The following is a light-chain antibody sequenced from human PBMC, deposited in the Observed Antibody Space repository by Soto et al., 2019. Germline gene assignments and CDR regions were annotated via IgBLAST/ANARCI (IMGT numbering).Light chain of an antibody. Sequence: SALTQPASVSGSPGQSITISCTGTSSDVGAYNYVSWYQQHPGKAPKLMIYDVNIRPSGVSNRFSGSKSGNTASLTISGLQAEDAADYYCTSWTTSTTMKFGGGTKVTVL. V-gene: IGLV2-14*01. CDR2: DVN. J-gene: IGLJ2*01. CDR1: SSDVGAYNY. CDR3: TSWTTSTTMK.